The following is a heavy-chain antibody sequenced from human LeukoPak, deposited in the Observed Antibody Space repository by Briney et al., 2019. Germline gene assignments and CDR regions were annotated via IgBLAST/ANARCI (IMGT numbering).Heavy chain of an antibody. CDR1: GFTFSSYA. V-gene: IGHV3-74*01. CDR3: ARDTYYYDSSGLQSY. CDR2: INSDGSST. D-gene: IGHD3-22*01. Sequence: GGSLRLSCAASGFTFSSYAMHWVRQAPGKGLEWVSRINSDGSSTSYADSVKGRFTISRDNAKNTLYLQMNSLRAEDTAVYYCARDTYYYDSSGLQSYWGQGTLVTVSS. J-gene: IGHJ4*02.